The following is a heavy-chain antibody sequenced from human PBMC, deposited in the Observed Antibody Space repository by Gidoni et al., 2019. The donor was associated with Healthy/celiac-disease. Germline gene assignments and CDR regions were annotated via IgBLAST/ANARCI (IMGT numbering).Heavy chain of an antibody. CDR1: GYTFTSYY. J-gene: IGHJ4*02. Sequence: QVQLVQSGAEVKKPGASVKVSCKASGYTFTSYYMHWVRQAPGQGLGGMGISNPSGGSTSYAQKFQGRVTMTRDTSTSTVYMELSSLRSEDTAVYYCARGAGIAVASFDYWGQGTLVTVSS. D-gene: IGHD6-19*01. V-gene: IGHV1-46*01. CDR2: SNPSGGST. CDR3: ARGAGIAVASFDY.